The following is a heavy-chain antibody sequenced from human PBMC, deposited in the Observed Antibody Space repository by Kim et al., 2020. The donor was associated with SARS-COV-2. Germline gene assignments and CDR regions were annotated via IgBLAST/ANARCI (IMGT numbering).Heavy chain of an antibody. D-gene: IGHD3-9*01. CDR2: GGST. CDR3: ARDWLPDY. Sequence: GGSTSYAQKFPGRVTMTRETSTSRVYVELSSLRSEDTAVYYCARDWLPDYWGQGTLVTVSS. J-gene: IGHJ4*02. V-gene: IGHV1-46*01.